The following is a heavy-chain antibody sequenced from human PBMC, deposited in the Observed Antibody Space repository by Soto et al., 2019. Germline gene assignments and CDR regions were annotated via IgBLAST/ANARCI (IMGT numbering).Heavy chain of an antibody. D-gene: IGHD1-26*01. CDR1: GGSISSKNYY. J-gene: IGHJ4*02. Sequence: SETLSLTCTVSGGSISSKNYYWGWIRQTPRKDLEWVGSMFYSGNTYSNPSLKSRVHISVDTSKNQFSLKLSSVTAADTAVYYCARRYGGNLDYWGQGTLVTVSS. CDR2: MFYSGNT. V-gene: IGHV4-39*07. CDR3: ARRYGGNLDY.